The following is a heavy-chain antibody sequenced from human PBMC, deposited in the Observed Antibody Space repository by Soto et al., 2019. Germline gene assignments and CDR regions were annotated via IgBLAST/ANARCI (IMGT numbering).Heavy chain of an antibody. J-gene: IGHJ5*02. D-gene: IGHD1-1*01. V-gene: IGHV3-15*01. CDR3: AREYTGNGGFDP. CDR1: GFTFSNAW. CDR2: IKSKTDGGTT. Sequence: GGSLRLSCAASGFTFSNAWMSWVRQAPGKGLEWVGRIKSKTDGGTTDYAAPVKGRFTISRENAKNSLYLQMNSLRAGDTAVYYCAREYTGNGGFDPWGQGTLVTVSS.